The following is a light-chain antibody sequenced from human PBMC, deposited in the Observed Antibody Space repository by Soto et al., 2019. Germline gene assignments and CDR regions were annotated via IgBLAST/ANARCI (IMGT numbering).Light chain of an antibody. V-gene: IGLV2-23*01. Sequence: QPASVSGSPGQSITISCTGTSSDVGSYNLVSWYQQHPGKAPKLMIYEGSKRPSGVSNRFSGSKSGNTASLTISGLQAEDEADYYCCSYAGSSTVVVFGGGTKVTVL. CDR3: CSYAGSSTVVV. CDR2: EGS. J-gene: IGLJ2*01. CDR1: SSDVGSYNL.